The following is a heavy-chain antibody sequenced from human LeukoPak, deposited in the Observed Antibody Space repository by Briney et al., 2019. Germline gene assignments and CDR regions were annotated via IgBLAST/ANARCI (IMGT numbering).Heavy chain of an antibody. Sequence: GGSLRLSCAASGFTFSSHAVSWVRQAPGKGLEWVSGISSSGGDTYYAESVKGRFTISRGNSKNTLYLQMNSLRGEDTAVYYCAKVTSVGFDYDNSGYFDMWGQGTVVTVSS. V-gene: IGHV3-23*01. J-gene: IGHJ3*02. CDR2: ISSSGGDT. CDR3: AKVTSVGFDYDNSGYFDM. D-gene: IGHD3-22*01. CDR1: GFTFSSHA.